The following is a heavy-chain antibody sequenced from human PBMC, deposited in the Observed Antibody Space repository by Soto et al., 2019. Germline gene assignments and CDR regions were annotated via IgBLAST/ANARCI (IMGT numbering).Heavy chain of an antibody. CDR2: ISYDGSNK. D-gene: IGHD4-17*01. Sequence: QVQLVESGGGVVQPGRSLRLSCAASGFTFRNYAMHWVRQAPGKGLEWLAVISYDGSNKYYADSVKGRFTISRDNFKNTLYLQMNSLRPEDTALYYCARNDYATYYFDYWGQGTLVTGSS. CDR3: ARNDYATYYFDY. V-gene: IGHV3-30-3*01. CDR1: GFTFRNYA. J-gene: IGHJ4*02.